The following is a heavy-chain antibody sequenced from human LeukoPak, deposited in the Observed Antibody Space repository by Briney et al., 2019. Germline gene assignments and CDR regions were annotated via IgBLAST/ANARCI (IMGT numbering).Heavy chain of an antibody. CDR2: VYYSGTT. CDR1: GDSVSSTDSN. V-gene: IGHV4-39*01. J-gene: IGHJ4*02. Sequence: PSETLSLTCTVSGDSVSSTDSNWGWIRQPPGKGLEWIGNVYYSGTTSYNPSLKSRLTVSVDTSRNQFSLKMTSVTAADTAAYYCARLSKGRYFDYIFDYWGQGILVTVSS. D-gene: IGHD3-9*01. CDR3: ARLSKGRYFDYIFDY.